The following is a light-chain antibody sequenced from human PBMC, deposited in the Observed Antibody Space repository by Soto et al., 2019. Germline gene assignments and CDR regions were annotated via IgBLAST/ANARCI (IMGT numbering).Light chain of an antibody. CDR2: RAS. CDR1: QNIDMY. J-gene: IGKJ1*01. CDR3: QRSINSPWT. Sequence: DIQMTQSPSTLSASAGDRDTITCRASQNIDMYLAWYQQKPGQAPSLLIYRASSLQSGVPSRFSGSGSGTEFTLSISSLQADAFVTYFCQRSINSPWTFGQGTKVDIK. V-gene: IGKV1-5*03.